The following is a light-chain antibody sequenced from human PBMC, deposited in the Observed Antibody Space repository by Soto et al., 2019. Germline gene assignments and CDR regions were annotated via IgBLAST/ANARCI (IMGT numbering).Light chain of an antibody. Sequence: QSVLAQPASVSVSPAQSITISCTGTSSDVGDYNYVSWYQQHPGKAPKLTIYEVRNRPSGVSDRFSGSKSGNTASLTISGLQAEDEADYYCSSYTSSATLYVFGTGTKVTVL. V-gene: IGLV2-14*01. CDR3: SSYTSSATLYV. J-gene: IGLJ1*01. CDR1: SSDVGDYNY. CDR2: EVR.